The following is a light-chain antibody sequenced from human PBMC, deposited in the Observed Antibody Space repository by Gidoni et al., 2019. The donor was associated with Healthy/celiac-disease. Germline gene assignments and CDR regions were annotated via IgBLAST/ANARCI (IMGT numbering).Light chain of an antibody. Sequence: QSPSTLSFVPWEQDTLAWRASQSVSSSYLAWYHQKPGQAPRLLIYGASSRATCIPDRFSGSGSGTDFTLTISRLEPEDFAVYYCQQYGSSPQWTFGQGTKVEIK. CDR3: QQYGSSPQWT. CDR2: GAS. CDR1: QSVSSSY. J-gene: IGKJ1*01. V-gene: IGKV3-20*01.